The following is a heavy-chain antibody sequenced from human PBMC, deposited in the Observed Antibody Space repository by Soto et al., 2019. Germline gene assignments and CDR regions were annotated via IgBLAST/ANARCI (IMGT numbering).Heavy chain of an antibody. CDR2: ISASGGDT. V-gene: IGHV3-23*01. Sequence: EVQLLESGGGLVQPGGSLRLSCAASGFTFSTYVMTWVRQAPGKGLEWVSAISASGGDTYYADSVKGRFTISRDNSKNTLYLQVNSLRVEDTAIYYCVKGGWLDAYGAKGTLVTVSA. D-gene: IGHD6-19*01. J-gene: IGHJ4*02. CDR1: GFTFSTYV. CDR3: VKGGWLDAY.